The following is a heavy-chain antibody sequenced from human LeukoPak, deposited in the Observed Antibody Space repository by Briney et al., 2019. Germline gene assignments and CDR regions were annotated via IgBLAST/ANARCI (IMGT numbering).Heavy chain of an antibody. J-gene: IGHJ4*02. V-gene: IGHV3-53*01. D-gene: IGHD3-3*01. CDR3: ARGRGLGVVSPYFDY. CDR2: IYGDGRT. CDR1: GFTVSNNY. Sequence: PGGSLRLSCAASGFTVSNNYIIWVRQAPGNGLERVSVIYGDGRTSHSASVRGRFTISRDNSKNIVSLQMNNLRVEDTAVYYCARGRGLGVVSPYFDYWGQGTLVTVSS.